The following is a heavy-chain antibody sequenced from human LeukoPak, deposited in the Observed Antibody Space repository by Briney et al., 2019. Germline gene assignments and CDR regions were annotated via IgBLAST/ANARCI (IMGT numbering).Heavy chain of an antibody. V-gene: IGHV4-4*09. Sequence: TSETLSLTCTVCGASISSHYWGWIRQPPGKGLEWFGFIYTSRSSNYNPSLKTPVTISVHTSMNQFSLDLSSVAAADSAMYYCARLYRSISFFDYWGQGTLVTVSS. CDR1: GASISSHY. CDR2: IYTSRSS. J-gene: IGHJ4*02. CDR3: ARLYRSISFFDY. D-gene: IGHD4-11*01.